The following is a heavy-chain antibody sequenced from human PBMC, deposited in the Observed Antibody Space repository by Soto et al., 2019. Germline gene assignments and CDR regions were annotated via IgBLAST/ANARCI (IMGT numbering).Heavy chain of an antibody. D-gene: IGHD2-2*01. CDR1: GYTFSSYG. J-gene: IGHJ6*02. Sequence: ASVKVSCKASGYTFSSYGISWVRQAPGQGLEWMGWISGYNGKTNYAQKVQGRVTITADESTSTAYMELSSLRSEDTAVYYCARHDCISSSCYYYYYYVMDVWGQGTTVTVSS. V-gene: IGHV1-18*01. CDR2: ISGYNGKT. CDR3: ARHDCISSSCYYYYYYVMDV.